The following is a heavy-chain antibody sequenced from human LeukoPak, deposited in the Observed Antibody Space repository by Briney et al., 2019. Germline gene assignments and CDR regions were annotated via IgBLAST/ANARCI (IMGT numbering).Heavy chain of an antibody. CDR1: GFTFSSYA. CDR2: ISASGVST. Sequence: GGSLRLSCAASGFTFSSYAMSWVRQAPGKGLEWVSAISASGVSTYYADSVKGRFTISRDNSKNTLYLQMNSLRAEDTAVYYCAKGGTVTRRYMDVWGKGTTVTVSS. J-gene: IGHJ6*03. CDR3: AKGGTVTRRYMDV. V-gene: IGHV3-23*01. D-gene: IGHD4-17*01.